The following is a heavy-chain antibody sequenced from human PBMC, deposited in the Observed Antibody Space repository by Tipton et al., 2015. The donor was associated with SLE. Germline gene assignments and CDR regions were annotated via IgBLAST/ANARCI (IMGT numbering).Heavy chain of an antibody. J-gene: IGHJ5*02. CDR3: ARTTEYFDP. CDR2: IYYSGRN. Sequence: LSLTCTVSGVSINSFYWSWIRQPPGKGLEWIGYIYYSGRNNYNPSLKTRVTMSVDTSKSQFSLKLTSVTAADTAVYYCARTTEYFDPWGQGTLVTVSS. V-gene: IGHV4-59*08. D-gene: IGHD1-1*01. CDR1: GVSINSFY.